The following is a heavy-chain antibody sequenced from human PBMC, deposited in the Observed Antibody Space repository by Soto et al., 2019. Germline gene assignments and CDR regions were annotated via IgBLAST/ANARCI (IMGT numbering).Heavy chain of an antibody. Sequence: QVQLQQWGAGLLKPSETLSLTCAVYGGSFSGYYWSWIRQPPGKGLEWIGEINHSGSTNYNPSLTSRVTISVHTSKNQFSLKLSSVTAADTAVYYCARAGYRTMYYFDYWGQGTLVTVSS. V-gene: IGHV4-34*01. J-gene: IGHJ4*02. D-gene: IGHD5-18*01. CDR2: INHSGST. CDR1: GGSFSGYY. CDR3: ARAGYRTMYYFDY.